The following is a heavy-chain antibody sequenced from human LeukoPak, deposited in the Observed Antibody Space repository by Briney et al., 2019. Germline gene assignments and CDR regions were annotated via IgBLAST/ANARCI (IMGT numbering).Heavy chain of an antibody. J-gene: IGHJ5*02. Sequence: ASVKVSCKASGYTFTSYAMNWVRQAPGQGLKWMGWISAYNGNTNYAQKLPGRVTITTDTSTSTAYMELRSLRSDDTAVYYCARGATHSGSYLTLFDTGGQGTLVTVSS. V-gene: IGHV1-18*01. CDR3: ARGATHSGSYLTLFDT. CDR2: ISAYNGNT. CDR1: GYTFTSYA. D-gene: IGHD3-10*01.